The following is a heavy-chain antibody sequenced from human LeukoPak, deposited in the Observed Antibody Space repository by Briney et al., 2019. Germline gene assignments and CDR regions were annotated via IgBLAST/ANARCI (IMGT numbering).Heavy chain of an antibody. CDR1: GYSFTSYW. J-gene: IGHJ4*02. D-gene: IGHD3-3*01. CDR3: ARHPHYDFWSGYYRYFDY. V-gene: IGHV5-51*01. CDR2: IYPGDSDT. Sequence: GESLKISCKGSGYSFTSYWIGWVRQMPGKGLERMGIIYPGDSDTRYSPSFQGQVTISADKSISTAYLQWSSLKASDTAMYYCARHPHYDFWSGYYRYFDYWGQGTLVTVSS.